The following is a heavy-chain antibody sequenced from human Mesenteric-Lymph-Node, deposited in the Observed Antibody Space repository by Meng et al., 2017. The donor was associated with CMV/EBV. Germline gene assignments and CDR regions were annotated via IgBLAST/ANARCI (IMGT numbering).Heavy chain of an antibody. CDR2: IKQDGSEK. CDR3: AKDPRHYYDSSGYYC. D-gene: IGHD3-22*01. V-gene: IGHV3-7*01. J-gene: IGHJ4*02. CDR1: GFTFSSYW. Sequence: GESLKISCAASGFTFSSYWMSWVRQAPGKGLEWVANIKQDGSEKYYVDSVKGRFTISRDNAKNSLYLQMNSLRAEDTAVYYCAKDPRHYYDSSGYYCWGQGTLVTVSS.